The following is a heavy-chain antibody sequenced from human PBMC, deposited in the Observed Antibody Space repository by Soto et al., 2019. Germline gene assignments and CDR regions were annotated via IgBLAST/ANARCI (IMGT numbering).Heavy chain of an antibody. D-gene: IGHD4-4*01. CDR3: ARKHSLDYIRWGLDP. Sequence: ASVKVSCKASGYPFSDNQIHWLRRAPGQGLEWMGRINPKSDDANYAQKFQGRVTMTRDTSIDTAYLELTGLTSDDTATYYCARKHSLDYIRWGLDPWGQGTLVTVSS. J-gene: IGHJ5*01. CDR1: GYPFSDNQ. V-gene: IGHV1-2*02. CDR2: INPKSDDA.